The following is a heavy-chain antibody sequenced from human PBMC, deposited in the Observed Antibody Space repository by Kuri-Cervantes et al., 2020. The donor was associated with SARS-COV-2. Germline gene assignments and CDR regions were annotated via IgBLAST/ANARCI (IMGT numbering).Heavy chain of an antibody. CDR1: GFTFSSYS. CDR2: IKQDGSEK. J-gene: IGHJ5*02. Sequence: GGSLRLSCAASGFTFSSYSMNWVRQAPGKGLEWVANIKQDGSEKYYVDSVKGRFTISRDNAKNSLYLQMNSLRAEDTAVYYCARDSGYDMPHLWDWFDPWGQGTLVTVSS. CDR3: ARDSGYDMPHLWDWFDP. D-gene: IGHD5-12*01. V-gene: IGHV3-7*01.